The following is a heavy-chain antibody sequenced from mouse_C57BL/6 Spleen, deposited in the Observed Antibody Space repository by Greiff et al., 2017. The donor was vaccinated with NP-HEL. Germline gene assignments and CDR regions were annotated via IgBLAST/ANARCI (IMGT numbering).Heavy chain of an antibody. V-gene: IGHV5-4*01. CDR1: GFTFSSYA. CDR2: ISDGGSYT. Sequence: EVHLVESGGGLVKPGGSLKLSCAASGFTFSSYAMSWVRQTPEKRLEWVATISDGGSYTYYPDNVKGRFTISRDNAKNNLYLQMSHLKSEDTAMYYCAREGVYYYGSSRYFDYWGQGTTLTVSS. J-gene: IGHJ2*01. D-gene: IGHD1-1*01. CDR3: AREGVYYYGSSRYFDY.